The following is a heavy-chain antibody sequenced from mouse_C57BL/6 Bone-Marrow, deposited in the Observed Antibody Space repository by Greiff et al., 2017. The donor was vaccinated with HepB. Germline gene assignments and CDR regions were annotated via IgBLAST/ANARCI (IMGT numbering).Heavy chain of an antibody. V-gene: IGHV14-1*01. J-gene: IGHJ3*01. CDR1: GFNIKDYY. D-gene: IGHD1-1*01. CDR2: IDPEDGDT. Sequence: VQLQQSGAELVRPGASVKLSCTASGFNIKDYYMHWVKQRPEQGLEWIGRIDPEDGDTEYAPKFQGKATMTADTSSNTAYLQLSSLTSEDTAVYYCTTPYYGSSYIAYWGPGTLVTVSA. CDR3: TTPYYGSSYIAY.